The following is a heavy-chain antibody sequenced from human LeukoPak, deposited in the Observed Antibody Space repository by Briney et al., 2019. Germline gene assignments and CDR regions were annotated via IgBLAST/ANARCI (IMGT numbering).Heavy chain of an antibody. CDR1: GLTFSPYW. CDR3: ARYSGSFDY. V-gene: IGHV3-7*01. CDR2: IKEDGSEK. D-gene: IGHD6-13*01. J-gene: IGHJ4*02. Sequence: GGSLRLSCAASGLTFSPYWMNWVRQAPGKGLEWVANIKEDGSEKYYVDSVKGRFTISRDNAKNSLYLQMNSLRAEDTAVYYCARYSGSFDYWGQGILVTVSS.